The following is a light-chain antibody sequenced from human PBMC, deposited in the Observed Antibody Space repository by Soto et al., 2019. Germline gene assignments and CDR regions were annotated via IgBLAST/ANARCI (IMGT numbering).Light chain of an antibody. Sequence: QSALTQPAAVSGSPGQSITISCTGTSSDIGGHNFVSCYQHHPGKAPKLLIYEVSYRASGVSNRFTGSKSANTASLTISGLQAEDEADYSCSSYTTSSYVVFGGGTKVTVL. CDR2: EVS. V-gene: IGLV2-14*01. CDR3: SSYTTSSYVV. CDR1: SSDIGGHNF. J-gene: IGLJ2*01.